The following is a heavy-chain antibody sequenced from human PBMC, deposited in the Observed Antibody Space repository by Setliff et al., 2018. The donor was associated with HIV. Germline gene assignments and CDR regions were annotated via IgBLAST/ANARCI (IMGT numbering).Heavy chain of an antibody. J-gene: IGHJ4*02. V-gene: IGHV4-34*01. CDR3: ARGYYDILTGYYSSGIWDY. CDR1: GGSFSGYN. Sequence: PSETLSLTCAVYGGSFSGYNWSWIRQPPGKGLEWIGEINHSGSTNYNPSLKTRVTISVDTSKNQFSLKLSFVTAADTAVYFCARGYYDILTGYYSSGIWDYWGQGTLVTVSS. CDR2: INHSGST. D-gene: IGHD3-9*01.